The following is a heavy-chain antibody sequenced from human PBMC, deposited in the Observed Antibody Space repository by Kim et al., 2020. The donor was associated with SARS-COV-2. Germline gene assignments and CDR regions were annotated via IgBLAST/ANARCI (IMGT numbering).Heavy chain of an antibody. CDR3: ARDTGGAFQH. D-gene: IGHD6-25*01. CDR2: SNNDGGST. J-gene: IGHJ1*01. CDR1: GFTFSSYW. V-gene: IGHV3-74*01. Sequence: GGSLRLSCAASGFTFSSYWMRWIRQPPGKGLVWVSRSNNDGGSTAYADSVKGRFTISRDNAKNTLYLQMNSLRAEDTAVYYCARDTGGAFQHWGQGTLVTVSS.